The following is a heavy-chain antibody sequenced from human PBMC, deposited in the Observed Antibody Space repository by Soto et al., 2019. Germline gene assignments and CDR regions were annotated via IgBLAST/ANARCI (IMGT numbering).Heavy chain of an antibody. CDR3: ARGGVVVVVAATYGMDV. V-gene: IGHV1-2*04. J-gene: IGHJ6*02. Sequence: GTSVKLSCTASGDTFTGYYMHWVRQAPGQGLEWMGWINPNSGGTNYAQKFQGWVTMTRDTSISTTYMELSRLRSDDTAVYYCARGGVVVVVAATYGMDVWGQGTTVTAP. D-gene: IGHD2-15*01. CDR1: GDTFTGYY. CDR2: INPNSGGT.